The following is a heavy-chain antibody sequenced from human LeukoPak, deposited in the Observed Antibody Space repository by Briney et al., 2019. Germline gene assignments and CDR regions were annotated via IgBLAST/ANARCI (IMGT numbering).Heavy chain of an antibody. CDR2: IHPKSGDT. J-gene: IGHJ4*02. V-gene: IGHV1-2*04. CDR1: GYTFTGYY. D-gene: IGHD6-19*01. CDR3: ARGGQWLDREIDY. Sequence: ASVRVSCKASGYTFTGYYIHWVRQAPGQGLEWMGCIHPKSGDTNYAQRSQGWVTITRDTSISTAYMELNRLTSDDTAVYFCARGGQWLDREIDYWGQGTLVTVSS.